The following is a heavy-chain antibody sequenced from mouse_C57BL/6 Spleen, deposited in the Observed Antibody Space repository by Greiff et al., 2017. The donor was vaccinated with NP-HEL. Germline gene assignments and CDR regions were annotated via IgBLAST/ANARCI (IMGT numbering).Heavy chain of an antibody. CDR1: GFTFSSYA. D-gene: IGHD2-1*01. CDR2: ISDGGSYT. Sequence: DVMLVESGGGLVKPGGSLKLSCAASGFTFSSYAMSWVRQTPEKRLEWVATISDGGSYTYYPDNVKGRFTISRDNAKNNLYLQMSHLKSEDTAMYYCARAYGNSWYFDVWGTGTTVTVSS. J-gene: IGHJ1*03. V-gene: IGHV5-4*03. CDR3: ARAYGNSWYFDV.